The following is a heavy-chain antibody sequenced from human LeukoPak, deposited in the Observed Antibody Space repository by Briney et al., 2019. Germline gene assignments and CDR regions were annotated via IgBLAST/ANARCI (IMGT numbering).Heavy chain of an antibody. D-gene: IGHD3-16*02. CDR3: ARELSNYDYVWGSYRYSYYFDY. CDR1: GGTFSSYA. Sequence: GASVKVSCKASGGTFSSYAISWVRQAPGQGLEWMGRIIPILGIANYAQKFQGRVTITADKSTSTAYMELSSLRSEDTAVYYCARELSNYDYVWGSYRYSYYFDYWGQGTLVTVSS. V-gene: IGHV1-69*04. J-gene: IGHJ4*02. CDR2: IIPILGIA.